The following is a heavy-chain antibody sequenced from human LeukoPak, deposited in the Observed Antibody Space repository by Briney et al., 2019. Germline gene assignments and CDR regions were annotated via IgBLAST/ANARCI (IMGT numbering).Heavy chain of an antibody. CDR3: ARTGGGYNY. D-gene: IGHD3-22*01. CDR1: GGSISGYY. CDR2: ISYSGTT. V-gene: IGHV4-59*01. Sequence: SETLSLTCTVSGGSISGYYWSWIRQPPGKALEWIGYISYSGTTNYNPSLKSRVTISVDTSKNQFSLKLSSVIAADTAVYYCARTGGGYNYWGQGTLVTVSS. J-gene: IGHJ4*02.